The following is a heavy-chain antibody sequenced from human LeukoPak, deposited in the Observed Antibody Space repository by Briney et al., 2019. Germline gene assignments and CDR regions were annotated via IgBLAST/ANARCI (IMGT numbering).Heavy chain of an antibody. V-gene: IGHV3-21*04. Sequence: GGSLRLSCAASGFTFSSYSMNWVRQAPGKGLEWVSSISSSSSYIYYADSVRGRFTISRDNSKNTLYLQMNSLRAEDTAVYYCAKGVQIIAVAGTFDYWGQGTLVTVSS. CDR3: AKGVQIIAVAGTFDY. J-gene: IGHJ4*02. CDR2: ISSSSSYI. CDR1: GFTFSSYS. D-gene: IGHD6-19*01.